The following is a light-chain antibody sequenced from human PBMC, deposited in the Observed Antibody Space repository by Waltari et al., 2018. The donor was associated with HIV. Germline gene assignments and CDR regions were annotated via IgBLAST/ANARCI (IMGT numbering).Light chain of an antibody. CDR3: AAWDDSLNGVL. V-gene: IGLV1-44*01. CDR2: SNN. Sequence: QSVLTQPPSASGTPGHGVTISCSGARSNNGTNTVHWYRQLPGTAPQLLIYSNNVRPSGVPDRFSGSKSGTSASLAISGLQSEDEADYYCAAWDDSLNGVLFGGGTKLTVL. CDR1: RSNNGTNT. J-gene: IGLJ2*01.